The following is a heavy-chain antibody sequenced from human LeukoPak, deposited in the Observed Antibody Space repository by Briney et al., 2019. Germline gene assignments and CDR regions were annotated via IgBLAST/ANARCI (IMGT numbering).Heavy chain of an antibody. V-gene: IGHV4-61*02. Sequence: SQTLSLTCTVSGGSISSGSYYWSWIRQPAGKGLEWIGRIYTSGSTNYNPSLKSRVTISVDTSKNQFSLKLSSVTAADTAVYYCARDLRFLEWFNWLDPWGQGTLVTVSS. D-gene: IGHD3-3*01. CDR2: IYTSGST. CDR1: GGSISSGSYY. J-gene: IGHJ5*02. CDR3: ARDLRFLEWFNWLDP.